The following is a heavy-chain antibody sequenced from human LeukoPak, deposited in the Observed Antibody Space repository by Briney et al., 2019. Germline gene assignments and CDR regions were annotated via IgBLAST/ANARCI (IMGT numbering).Heavy chain of an antibody. CDR1: GFTFNSYG. CDR3: AKAVVGVAAIAY. D-gene: IGHD2-15*01. Sequence: GASLRLSCAASGFTFNSYGMSWVRQAPGKGLEGVSASSGGGGGTYYADSVKGRFTISRDNSKNTLYLQMNSLRAEDTAVYYCAKAVVGVAAIAYWGQGTLVTVSS. J-gene: IGHJ4*02. CDR2: SSGGGGGT. V-gene: IGHV3-23*01.